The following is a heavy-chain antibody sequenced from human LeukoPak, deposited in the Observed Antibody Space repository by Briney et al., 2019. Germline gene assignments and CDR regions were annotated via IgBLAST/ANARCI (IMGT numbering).Heavy chain of an antibody. D-gene: IGHD6-6*01. CDR3: ASYSSSYNYYHYYGMDV. V-gene: IGHV4-34*01. CDR2: INHSGST. Sequence: SETLSLTCAVYGGSFSGYYWSWIRQPPGKGLEWIGEINHSGSTNYNPSLKSRVTISVDTSKNQFSLKLSSVTAADTAVYYCASYSSSYNYYHYYGMDVWGQGTTVTVSS. CDR1: GGSFSGYY. J-gene: IGHJ6*02.